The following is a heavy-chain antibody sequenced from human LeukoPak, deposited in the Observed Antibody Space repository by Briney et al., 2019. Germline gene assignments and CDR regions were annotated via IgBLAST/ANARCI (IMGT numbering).Heavy chain of an antibody. V-gene: IGHV1-69*04. CDR3: ARDSPQYYYDSSGSLDY. D-gene: IGHD3-22*01. J-gene: IGHJ4*02. Sequence: SVKVSCKDSGGTFSSYAISWVRQAPGQGLEWMGRIIPILGIANYAQKFQGRVTITADKSTSTAYMELSSLRSEDTAVYYCARDSPQYYYDSSGSLDYWGQGTLVTVSS. CDR2: IIPILGIA. CDR1: GGTFSSYA.